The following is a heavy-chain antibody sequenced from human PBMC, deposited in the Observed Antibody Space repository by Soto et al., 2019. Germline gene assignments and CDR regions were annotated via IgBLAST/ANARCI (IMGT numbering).Heavy chain of an antibody. CDR2: IGTAGDT. CDR1: GFTFSSYD. Sequence: GGSLRLSCAASGFTFSSYDMHWVRQATGKGLEWVSGIGTAGDTYYPGSVKGRFTISRENAKNSLYLQMNSLRAGDTAVYYCARGRRVYDSSGYYLSYFDYWGQGT. D-gene: IGHD3-22*01. J-gene: IGHJ4*02. CDR3: ARGRRVYDSSGYYLSYFDY. V-gene: IGHV3-13*04.